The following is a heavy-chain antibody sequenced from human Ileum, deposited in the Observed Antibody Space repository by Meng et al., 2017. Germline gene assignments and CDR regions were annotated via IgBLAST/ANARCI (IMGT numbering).Heavy chain of an antibody. J-gene: IGHJ5*02. CDR1: GGSFSSGLYY. CDR3: ARDSGWFDR. Sequence: QLQLQESGPGLCRPSETLSLSCTVSGGSFSSGLYYWSWIRQPPGKGLEWIGYIYYSGSINYNPSLKSRVTISVDTSKNQFSLNLSSVTAADTAVYYCARDSGWFDRWGQGTLVTVSS. CDR2: IYYSGSI. V-gene: IGHV4-61*01.